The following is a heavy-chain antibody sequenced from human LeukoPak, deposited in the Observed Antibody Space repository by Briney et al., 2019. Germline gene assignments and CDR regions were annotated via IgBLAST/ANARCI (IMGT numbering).Heavy chain of an antibody. V-gene: IGHV4-34*01. J-gene: IGHJ4*02. CDR1: GGSFSGYY. CDR2: INHSGST. CDR3: ARGKDQQEGSGDYFDY. D-gene: IGHD6-13*01. Sequence: SETLSLTCAVYGGSFSGYYWSWIRQPPGKGLEWIGEINHSGSTNYNPSLKSRVTISVDTSKNQFSLKLSSVTAADTAVYYCARGKDQQEGSGDYFDYWGQGTLVTVSS.